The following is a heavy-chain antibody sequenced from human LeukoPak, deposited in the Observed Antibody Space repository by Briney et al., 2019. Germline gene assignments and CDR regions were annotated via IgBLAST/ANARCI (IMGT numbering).Heavy chain of an antibody. V-gene: IGHV1-46*01. D-gene: IGHD2-2*01. CDR1: GYTFTSYY. J-gene: IGHJ4*02. Sequence: ASVKVSCKASGYTFTSYYMHWVRQAPGRGLEWMGIINPSGGSTSYAQKFQGRVTMTRDTSTSTVYMELSSLRSEDTAVYYCARVYCSSTSCQEIDYWGQGTLVTVSS. CDR2: INPSGGST. CDR3: ARVYCSSTSCQEIDY.